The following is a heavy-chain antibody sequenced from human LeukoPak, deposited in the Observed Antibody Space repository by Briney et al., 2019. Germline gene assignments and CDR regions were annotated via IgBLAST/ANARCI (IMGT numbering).Heavy chain of an antibody. Sequence: SETLSLTCTVSGGSISSSSYYWGWIRQPPGKGLEWIGSIYYSGSTYYNPSLKSRVTISVDTSKNQFSLRPSSVIAADTAVYYCASGGSRTGFDYWGQGTLVTVSS. V-gene: IGHV4-39*07. CDR2: IYYSGST. D-gene: IGHD3/OR15-3a*01. CDR3: ASGGSRTGFDY. J-gene: IGHJ4*02. CDR1: GGSISSSSYY.